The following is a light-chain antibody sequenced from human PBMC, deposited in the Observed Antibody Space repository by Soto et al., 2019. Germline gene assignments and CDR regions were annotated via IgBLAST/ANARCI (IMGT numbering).Light chain of an antibody. V-gene: IGKV1-5*01. CDR1: QSISSS. CDR3: QHYNSYSEA. Sequence: DIQMTQSPSSLSASVGDRVTITCRASQSISSSLNWYQQKPGTAPNRLIYAASSLQSGVPSRFSGSGSGTEFTLTISSLQPDDFETYYCQHYNSYSEAFGQGNKV. J-gene: IGKJ1*01. CDR2: AAS.